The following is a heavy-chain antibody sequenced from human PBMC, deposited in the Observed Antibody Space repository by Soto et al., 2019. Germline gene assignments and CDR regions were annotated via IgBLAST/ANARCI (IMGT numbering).Heavy chain of an antibody. CDR3: ARADIAVGPYMRI. J-gene: IGHJ6*02. Sequence: QTGGSLRLSCEVSGLPYSTAWMHWVRQAPGKGLVWVSSINRDGSVTNYADSVKGRFTISRDSAEKTLYLQINSLRADDTGVYYCARADIAVGPYMRIGGQGNTVTVSS. V-gene: IGHV3-74*01. CDR2: INRDGSVT. CDR1: GLPYSTAW. D-gene: IGHD2-21*01.